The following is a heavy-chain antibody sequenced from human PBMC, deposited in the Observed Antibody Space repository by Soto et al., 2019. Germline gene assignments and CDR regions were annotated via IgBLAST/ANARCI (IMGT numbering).Heavy chain of an antibody. V-gene: IGHV4-4*07. CDR3: ARETGGNRTYEDH. CDR1: VAYISDFS. CDR2: ITINGNT. Sequence: SETLSLTCRFSVAYISDFSWSCIRHPAGKGLEWIGRITINGNTQKNPSFKSRVTMSIDTSRNHFSLNLQSATAADTALYYCARETGGNRTYEDHGGPGTRFTVSS. D-gene: IGHD7-27*01. J-gene: IGHJ4*02.